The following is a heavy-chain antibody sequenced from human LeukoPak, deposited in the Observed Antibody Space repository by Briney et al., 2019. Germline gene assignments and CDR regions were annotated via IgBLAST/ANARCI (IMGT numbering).Heavy chain of an antibody. CDR2: ISYDGSNK. Sequence: PGRSLRLSCAASGFTFSSYAMHWARQAPGKGLEWVAVISYDGSNKYYADSVKGRFTISRDNSKNTLYLQMNSLRAEDTAVYYCARARDSGSYFDYWGQGTLVTVSS. D-gene: IGHD1-26*01. CDR1: GFTFSSYA. V-gene: IGHV3-30-3*01. CDR3: ARARDSGSYFDY. J-gene: IGHJ4*02.